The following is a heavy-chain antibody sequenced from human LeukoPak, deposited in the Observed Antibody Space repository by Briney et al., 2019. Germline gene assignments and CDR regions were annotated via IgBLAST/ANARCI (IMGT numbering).Heavy chain of an antibody. Sequence: GRSLRLSCAASGFTFSSYGMHWVRQAPGKGLEWVAVIWYDGSNKYYADSVKGRLTISRDNSKNTLYLQMNSLRAEDTAVYYRARDDIVVVPAAHTSPLDYYYGMDVWGQGTTVTVSS. CDR3: ARDDIVVVPAAHTSPLDYYYGMDV. J-gene: IGHJ6*02. V-gene: IGHV3-33*01. CDR2: IWYDGSNK. CDR1: GFTFSSYG. D-gene: IGHD2-2*01.